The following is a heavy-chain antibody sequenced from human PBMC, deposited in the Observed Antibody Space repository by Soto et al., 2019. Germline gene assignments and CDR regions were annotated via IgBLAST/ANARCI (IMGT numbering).Heavy chain of an antibody. J-gene: IGHJ3*02. CDR1: GFTFSIYA. V-gene: IGHV3-30-3*01. CDR2: ISYDGSNK. CDR3: ARGDTAMVTSAFDI. Sequence: QVQLVESGGGVVQPGRSLRLSCAASGFTFSIYAMHWVRQAPGKGLEWVAVISYDGSNKYYADSVKGRFTISRDSSKNTLYLQMNSLRAEDTAVYYCARGDTAMVTSAFDIWGQGTMVTVSS. D-gene: IGHD5-18*01.